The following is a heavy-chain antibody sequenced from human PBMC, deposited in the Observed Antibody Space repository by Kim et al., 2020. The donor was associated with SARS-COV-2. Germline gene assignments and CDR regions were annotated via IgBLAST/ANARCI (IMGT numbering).Heavy chain of an antibody. Sequence: TNYNPSLKSRVTISVDTSKNQFSLKLSSVTAADTAVYYCPRDTAPYGMDVWGQGTTVTVSS. V-gene: IGHV4-34*01. D-gene: IGHD5-18*01. CDR3: PRDTAPYGMDV. J-gene: IGHJ6*02. CDR2: T.